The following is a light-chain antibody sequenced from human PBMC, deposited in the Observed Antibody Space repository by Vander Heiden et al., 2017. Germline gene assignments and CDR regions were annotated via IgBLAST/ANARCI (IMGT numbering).Light chain of an antibody. V-gene: IGLV2-14*01. CDR2: DVS. Sequence: QSALTQPASVSGSPGQSITISCTGTSSDVGGYKYVSWYQQHPGQAPKLMSYDVSNRPSGVSNRFSGSKSGNTASLTITGLQAEDEADYYCSLYKSSSNLVVFGTGTKLTVL. CDR1: SSDVGGYKY. CDR3: SLYKSSSNLVV. J-gene: IGLJ1*01.